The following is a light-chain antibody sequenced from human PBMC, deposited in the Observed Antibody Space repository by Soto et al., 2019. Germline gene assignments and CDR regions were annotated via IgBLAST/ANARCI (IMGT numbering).Light chain of an antibody. CDR1: SSNIGAGYD. V-gene: IGLV1-40*01. CDR2: GNS. Sequence: QAVVTQPPSVSGAPGQRVTISCTGSSSNIGAGYDVHWYQQLPGTAPKLLIYGNSNRPSGVPDRFSGSESGTSASLAITGLQAEDEADYYCQSYDSSLSGSVFGGGTKVTVL. CDR3: QSYDSSLSGSV. J-gene: IGLJ3*02.